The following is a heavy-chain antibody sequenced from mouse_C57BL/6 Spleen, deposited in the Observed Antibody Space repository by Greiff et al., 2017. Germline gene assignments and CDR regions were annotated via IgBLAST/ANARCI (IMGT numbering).Heavy chain of an antibody. J-gene: IGHJ3*01. CDR3: ASPPYDYDVAWFAY. V-gene: IGHV14-2*01. D-gene: IGHD2-4*01. CDR2: IDPEDGET. CDR1: GFNIKDYY. Sequence: EVKLVESGAELVKPGASVKLSCTASGFNIKDYYMHWVKQRTEQGLAWIGRIDPEDGETKSAPKFQGTATITADTSSNTAYLQLSSLTSEDTAVYYCASPPYDYDVAWFAYWGQGTLVTVSA.